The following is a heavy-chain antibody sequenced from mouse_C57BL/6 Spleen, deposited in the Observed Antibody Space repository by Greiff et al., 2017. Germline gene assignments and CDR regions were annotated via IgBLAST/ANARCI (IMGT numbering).Heavy chain of an antibody. CDR2: IHPNSGST. D-gene: IGHD1-1*01. J-gene: IGHJ2*01. V-gene: IGHV1-64*01. CDR3: ARRGGFTTVVADY. CDR1: GYTFTSYW. Sequence: VQLQQPGAELVKPGASVKLSCKASGYTFTSYWMHWVKQRPGQGLEWIGMIHPNSGSTNYNEKFKSKATLTVDKSSSTAYMQLSSLTSEDSAVYYCARRGGFTTVVADYWGQGTTLTVSS.